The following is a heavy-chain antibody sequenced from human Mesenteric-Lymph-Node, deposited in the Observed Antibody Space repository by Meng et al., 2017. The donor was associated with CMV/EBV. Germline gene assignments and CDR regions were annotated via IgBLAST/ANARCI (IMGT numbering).Heavy chain of an antibody. J-gene: IGHJ5*02. CDR2: INHSGST. CDR3: ARRGGGQWLVLGNWFDP. D-gene: IGHD6-19*01. Sequence: SETLSLTCAVYGGSFSGDYWNWIRQPPGKGLEWIGEINHSGSTYYNPSLKSRVTISVDTSKNQFSLKLSSVTAADTAVYYCARRGGGQWLVLGNWFDPWGQGTLVTVSS. CDR1: GGSFSGDY. V-gene: IGHV4-34*01.